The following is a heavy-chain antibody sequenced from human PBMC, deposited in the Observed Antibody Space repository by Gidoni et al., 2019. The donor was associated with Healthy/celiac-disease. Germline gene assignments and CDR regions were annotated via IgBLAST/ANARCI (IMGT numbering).Heavy chain of an antibody. CDR2: ISSSSSYT. J-gene: IGHJ6*03. Sequence: QVQLVESGGGLVKPGGSLRLSCAAAGFTFSDYYMSWIRQAPGKGLEWVSYISSSSSYTNYADSVKGRFTISRDNAKNSLYLQMNSLRAEDTAVYYCARDYGDYNYYYYYMDVWGKGTTVTVSS. CDR3: ARDYGDYNYYYYYMDV. D-gene: IGHD4-17*01. V-gene: IGHV3-11*05. CDR1: GFTFSDYY.